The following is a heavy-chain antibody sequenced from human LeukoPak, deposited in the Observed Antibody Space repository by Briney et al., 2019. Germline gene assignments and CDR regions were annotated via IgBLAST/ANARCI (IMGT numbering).Heavy chain of an antibody. D-gene: IGHD6-13*01. Sequence: SVTLSLTCTVSGGSISSYYWSWIRQPAGKGLEWIGRIYTSGSTNYNPSLKGRVTMSVDTSKNQFSLKLSSVTAADTAVYYCARDGRDSSSWYGGYDYWGQGTLVTVSS. V-gene: IGHV4-4*07. CDR2: IYTSGST. CDR1: GGSISSYY. CDR3: ARDGRDSSSWYGGYDY. J-gene: IGHJ4*02.